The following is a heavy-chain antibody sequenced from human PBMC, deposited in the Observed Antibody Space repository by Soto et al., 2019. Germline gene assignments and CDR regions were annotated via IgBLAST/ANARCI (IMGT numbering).Heavy chain of an antibody. CDR1: GFTFSSYG. D-gene: IGHD5-18*01. CDR3: TKAPRGYSYGSDS. Sequence: LRLSCAASGFTFSSYGMHWDRQAPGKGLEWVAVISYDGSNKYYSDSVKGRFTISRDNSKNTLYLQMNSLRGEDTALYYCTKAPRGYSYGSDSWGQGTLVTVSS. CDR2: ISYDGSNK. V-gene: IGHV3-30*18. J-gene: IGHJ4*02.